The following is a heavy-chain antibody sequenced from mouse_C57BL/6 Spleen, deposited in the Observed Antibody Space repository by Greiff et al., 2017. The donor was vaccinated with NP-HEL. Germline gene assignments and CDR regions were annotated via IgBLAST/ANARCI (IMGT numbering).Heavy chain of an antibody. CDR2: INPYNGDT. D-gene: IGHD1-2*01. J-gene: IGHJ2*01. CDR3: ARGTYGTYYFDY. Sequence: EVKLMESGPELVKPGDSVKISCKASGYSFTGYFMNWVMQSHGKSLEWIGRINPYNGDTFYNQKFKGKATLTVDKSSSTAHMELRSLTSEDSAVYYCARGTYGTYYFDYWGQGTTLTVSS. CDR1: GYSFTGYF. V-gene: IGHV1-20*01.